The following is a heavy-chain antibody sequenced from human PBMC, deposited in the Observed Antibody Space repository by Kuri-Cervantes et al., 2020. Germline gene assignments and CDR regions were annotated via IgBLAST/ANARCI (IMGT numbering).Heavy chain of an antibody. CDR1: GFTFSNYA. CDR2: ISYDGSNK. Sequence: GESLKISCAASGFTFSNYAMHWVRQAPGKGLEWVALISYDGSNKYYTDSVKGRFTISRDNSKSALFLQMNSLRAEDTALYYCAKDFIVLDISGYHSWGQGTLVTVSS. CDR3: AKDFIVLDISGYHS. V-gene: IGHV3-30-3*01. D-gene: IGHD3-22*01. J-gene: IGHJ4*02.